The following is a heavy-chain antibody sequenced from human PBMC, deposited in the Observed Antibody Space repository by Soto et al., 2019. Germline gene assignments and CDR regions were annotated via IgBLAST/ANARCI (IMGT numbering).Heavy chain of an antibody. D-gene: IGHD6-13*01. V-gene: IGHV4-34*12. CDR1: GGSFTANY. J-gene: IGHJ4*02. Sequence: QVQLHQWGAGLVKPSETLSLTCAVSGGSFTANYWAWVRQPPGKGLEWIGEVFHNGNTNYNPSLKSRVTVSADTSKNQFSLRLTSVTAEDTAVYFCASARWDFWGQGTLVTVSS. CDR2: VFHNGNT. CDR3: ASARWDF.